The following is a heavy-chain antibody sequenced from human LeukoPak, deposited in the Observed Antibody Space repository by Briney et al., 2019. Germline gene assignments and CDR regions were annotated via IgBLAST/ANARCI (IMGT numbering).Heavy chain of an antibody. CDR1: GFTFSSYA. J-gene: IGHJ4*02. D-gene: IGHD1-26*01. V-gene: IGHV3-23*01. Sequence: GGSLRPSCAASGFTFSSYAMSWVRQAPGKGLEWVSAISGSGGSTYYADSVKGRFTISRDNSKNTLYLQMNSLRAEDTAVYYCAKVLAGDKTYYSDYWGQGTLVTVSS. CDR2: ISGSGGST. CDR3: AKVLAGDKTYYSDY.